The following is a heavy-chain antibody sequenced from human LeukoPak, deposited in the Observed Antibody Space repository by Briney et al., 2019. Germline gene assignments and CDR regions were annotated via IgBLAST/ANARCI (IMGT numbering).Heavy chain of an antibody. J-gene: IGHJ3*01. CDR1: GFTFSSYE. CDR2: ISGNGSTH. V-gene: IGHV3-48*03. D-gene: IGHD3-10*01. CDR3: ASRGAFDL. Sequence: AGGSLRLSCTASGFTFSSYEMNWVRQAPRKGLEWVSYISGNGSTHYYADSVKGRFTVSRDNAKNSLFLQMNSLRAEDTAIYYCASRGAFDLWGQGTMVTSSS.